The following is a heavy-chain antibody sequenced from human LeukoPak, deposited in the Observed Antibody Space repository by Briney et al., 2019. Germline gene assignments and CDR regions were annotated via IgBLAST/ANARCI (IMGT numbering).Heavy chain of an antibody. V-gene: IGHV4-59*08. CDR1: GGSISSYY. J-gene: IGHJ6*02. CDR2: IYYSGST. D-gene: IGHD3-10*01. CDR3: ARTGTMVRGEDYYYGMDV. Sequence: SETLSLTCTVSGGSISSYYWSWIRQPPGKGLEWIGYIYYSGSTNYNPSLKSRVTISVDTSKTQFSLKLGSVTAADTAVYYCARTGTMVRGEDYYYGMDVWGQGTTVTVSS.